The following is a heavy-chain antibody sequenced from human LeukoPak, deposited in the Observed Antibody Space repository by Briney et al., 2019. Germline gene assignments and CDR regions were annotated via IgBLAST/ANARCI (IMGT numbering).Heavy chain of an antibody. CDR1: GFTFSNYA. D-gene: IGHD1-26*01. CDR3: ARSLSGSYYTLFDP. J-gene: IGHJ5*02. CDR2: ITSTGDPI. V-gene: IGHV3-21*01. Sequence: PGGSLRLSCAASGFTFSNYAMSWVRQGPGRRLEWISLITSTGDPIYYPDSVKGLFTVSRDNTKNSLYLQMNSLRDADTAVSYCARSLSGSYYTLFDPWGQGTLVTVSS.